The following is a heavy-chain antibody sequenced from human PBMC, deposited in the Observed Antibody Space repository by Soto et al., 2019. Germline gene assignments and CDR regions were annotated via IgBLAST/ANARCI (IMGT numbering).Heavy chain of an antibody. CDR1: GFTFSSYA. CDR2: ISGSGGST. J-gene: IGHJ4*02. V-gene: IGHV3-23*01. D-gene: IGHD3-10*01. Sequence: GGSLRLSCAASGFTFSSYAMSWVRQAPGKGLEWVSAISGSGGSTYYADSVKGRFTISRDNSKNTLYLQMNSLRAEDTAVYYCANVTGRSWFAGYYFEYWGQGTLVTV. CDR3: ANVTGRSWFAGYYFEY.